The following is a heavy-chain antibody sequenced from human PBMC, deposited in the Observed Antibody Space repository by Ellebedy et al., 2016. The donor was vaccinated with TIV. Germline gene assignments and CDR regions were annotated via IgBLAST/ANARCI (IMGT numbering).Heavy chain of an antibody. V-gene: IGHV1-24*01. CDR1: GYTLTELS. CDR2: FDPEDGTT. D-gene: IGHD3-3*01. CDR3: ARDDLEDFWSGYPDY. Sequence: AASVKVSCKVSGYTLTELSMHWVRQAPGKGLEWMGGFDPEDGTTIYAQKFQGRVTMTRDTSTSTVYMELSSLRSEDTAVYYCARDDLEDFWSGYPDYWGQGTLVTVSS. J-gene: IGHJ4*02.